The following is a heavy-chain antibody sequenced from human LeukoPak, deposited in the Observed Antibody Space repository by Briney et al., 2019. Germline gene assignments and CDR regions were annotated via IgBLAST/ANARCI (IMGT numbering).Heavy chain of an antibody. D-gene: IGHD6-6*01. J-gene: IGHJ4*02. V-gene: IGHV4-30-4*01. CDR1: GGSISSGDYY. Sequence: SETLSLTCTVSGGSISSGDYYWSWIRQPPGKGLEWIGYIYYSGSTYYNPSLKSRVTISVDTSKNQFSLKLSSVTAADTAVYYCARVASIAARHFDYWGQGTLVTVSS. CDR3: ARVASIAARHFDY. CDR2: IYYSGST.